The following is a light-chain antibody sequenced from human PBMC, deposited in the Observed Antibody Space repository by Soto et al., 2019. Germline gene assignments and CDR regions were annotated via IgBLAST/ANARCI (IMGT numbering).Light chain of an antibody. Sequence: DIQMTQSPSSLSASVGDRVTITCRASQDISNSLVWYQQKPGKVPKVLIYAASTLQSGVPSRFSGTGSGTDVTLTISNLQPEDVATYFCQKYNAAPWAFGQGTKVEIK. CDR3: QKYNAAPWA. CDR2: AAS. V-gene: IGKV1-27*01. J-gene: IGKJ1*01. CDR1: QDISNS.